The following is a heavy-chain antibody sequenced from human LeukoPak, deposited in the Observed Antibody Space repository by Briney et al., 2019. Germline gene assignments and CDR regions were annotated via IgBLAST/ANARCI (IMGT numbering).Heavy chain of an antibody. V-gene: IGHV5-51*01. CDR3: ARLSDYTPYYYYYMDV. CDR1: GYSFTSYW. D-gene: IGHD4-11*01. Sequence: GESLKISCKGSGYSFTSYWIGWVRQMPGKGLEWMGIIYPGDSDTRYSPSFQGQVTISADKSISTAYLQWSSLKASDTAMYYCARLSDYTPYYYYYMDVWGKGTTVTVSS. J-gene: IGHJ6*03. CDR2: IYPGDSDT.